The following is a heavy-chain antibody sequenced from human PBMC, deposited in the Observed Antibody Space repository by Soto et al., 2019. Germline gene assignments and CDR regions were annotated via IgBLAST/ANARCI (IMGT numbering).Heavy chain of an antibody. V-gene: IGHV1-3*01. CDR2: INAGNGNT. D-gene: IGHD1-26*01. CDR1: GYTFTSYA. CDR3: ARERGSYYWVGVFDI. J-gene: IGHJ3*02. Sequence: GASVKVSCKASGYTFTSYAMHWVRQAPGQRLEWMGWINAGNGNTKYSQKFQGRVTITRDTSASTAYMELSSLRSEDTAVYYCARERGSYYWVGVFDIWGKGTMVTVSS.